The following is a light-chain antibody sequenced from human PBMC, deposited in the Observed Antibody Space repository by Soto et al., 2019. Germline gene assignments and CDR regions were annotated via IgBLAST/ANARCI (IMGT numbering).Light chain of an antibody. CDR1: QSVNSNF. V-gene: IGKV3-20*01. CDR2: GAS. Sequence: EIVLTQSPATLSMSPGERASIFCRASQSVNSNFLAWYQQRPGQAPRLLVFGASSRATGIPERFSGSGSGTDFALTISRLEPEDFAVYYCQQYGSSPATFGQGTKVDIK. CDR3: QQYGSSPAT. J-gene: IGKJ1*01.